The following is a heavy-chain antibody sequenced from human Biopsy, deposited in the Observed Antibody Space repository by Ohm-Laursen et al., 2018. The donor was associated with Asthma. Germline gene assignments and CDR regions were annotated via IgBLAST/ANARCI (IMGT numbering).Heavy chain of an antibody. Sequence: SLRLSCAASGFTLSSYAVNWVRQAPGKGLEWVSSISRSSTYIYYADSIKGRFTISRDNAKTSLYLQMNSLRAEDTAVYYCARSREAYCSGGTCHTSGFDFWGQGTLVTVSS. CDR2: ISRSSTYI. CDR3: ARSREAYCSGGTCHTSGFDF. CDR1: GFTLSSYA. J-gene: IGHJ4*02. V-gene: IGHV3-21*01. D-gene: IGHD2-15*01.